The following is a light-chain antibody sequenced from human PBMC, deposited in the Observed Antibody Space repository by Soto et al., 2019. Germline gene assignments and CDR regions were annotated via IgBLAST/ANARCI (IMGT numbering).Light chain of an antibody. CDR2: AAS. CDR3: QHSYSTLWT. V-gene: IGKV1-39*01. Sequence: DIQMTQSPSSLSASVGDRVTITCRASQSISSYLNWYQQKPGKAPKLLIYAASSLQSGVPSRFSGSGSGTDFTLTISSLQPEDFATYYCQHSYSTLWTFGQGTKVEIK. J-gene: IGKJ1*01. CDR1: QSISSY.